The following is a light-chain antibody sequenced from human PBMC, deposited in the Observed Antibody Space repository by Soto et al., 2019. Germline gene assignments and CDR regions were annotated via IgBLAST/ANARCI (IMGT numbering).Light chain of an antibody. CDR3: QQYGSSGT. Sequence: EIVLTQSPATLSLSPGERATLSCRASQSVAYTYLAWFQQKPGQAPRLLIYGASNRATGIPDRFSGSGSGTDFTLTISSLEPEDFAVYYCQQYGSSGTFGQGTKVDIK. J-gene: IGKJ1*01. V-gene: IGKV3-20*01. CDR1: QSVAYTY. CDR2: GAS.